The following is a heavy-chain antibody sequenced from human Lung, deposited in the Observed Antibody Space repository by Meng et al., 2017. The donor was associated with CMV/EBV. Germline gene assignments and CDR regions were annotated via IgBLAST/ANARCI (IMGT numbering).Heavy chain of an antibody. V-gene: IGHV3-23*01. D-gene: IGHD1-26*01. J-gene: IGHJ2*01. CDR1: GFTFSSNA. CDR3: ARLSGSYSWYFDL. CDR2: ISGSGGST. Sequence: ESXKISXAAPGFTFSSNAISWVRQAPGKGLEWVSNISGSGGSTYYADSVKGRFTISRDNSKNTLYLQMNSLRADDTAVYYCARLSGSYSWYFDLWGRGSXVTGAS.